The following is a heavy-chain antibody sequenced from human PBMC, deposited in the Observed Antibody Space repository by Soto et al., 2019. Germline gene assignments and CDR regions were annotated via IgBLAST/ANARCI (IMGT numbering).Heavy chain of an antibody. Sequence: QVQLVQSGAEVKKPGASVTVSCRSSGDTFNDYYIHWVRQAPGQGLEWMGWINPNGGVTKYAQKFQGWVTMTRDTSIWTVYMQLSRLRSDDTAVYYCARESGGATATLDYYYYMDVWGTGTTVTVSS. V-gene: IGHV1-2*04. CDR2: INPNGGVT. CDR3: ARESGGATATLDYYYYMDV. J-gene: IGHJ6*03. CDR1: GDTFNDYY. D-gene: IGHD5-12*01.